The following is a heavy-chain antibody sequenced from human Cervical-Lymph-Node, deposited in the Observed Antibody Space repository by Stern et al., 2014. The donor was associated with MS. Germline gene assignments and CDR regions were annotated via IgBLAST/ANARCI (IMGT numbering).Heavy chain of an antibody. Sequence: EVQLVESGGGLVPPGGSLRLSCAASGFPFSSYAMSWVRQAPGKGLEWVSALRGSGGRTYYADSVKGRFTISRDNSKNTLYLQMNSLRAEDTAVYYCAKSEGYKGLVTIDYWGQGTLVTVSS. CDR2: LRGSGGRT. CDR3: AKSEGYKGLVTIDY. D-gene: IGHD5-12*01. V-gene: IGHV3-23*04. J-gene: IGHJ4*02. CDR1: GFPFSSYA.